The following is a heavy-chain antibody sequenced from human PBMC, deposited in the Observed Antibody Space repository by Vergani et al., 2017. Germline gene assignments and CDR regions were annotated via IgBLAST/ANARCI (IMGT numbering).Heavy chain of an antibody. J-gene: IGHJ4*02. V-gene: IGHV3-21*02. CDR1: GFTFSSYS. CDR3: ARRATITMVRSLDY. D-gene: IGHD3-10*01. CDR2: ISSSSSYI. Sequence: VQLVESGGGVVQPGGSLRLSCAASGFTFSSYSMNWVRQAPGKGLEWVSSISSSSSYIYYADSVKGRFTISRDNAKNSLYLQMNSLRAEDTAVYYCARRATITMVRSLDYWGQGTLVTVSS.